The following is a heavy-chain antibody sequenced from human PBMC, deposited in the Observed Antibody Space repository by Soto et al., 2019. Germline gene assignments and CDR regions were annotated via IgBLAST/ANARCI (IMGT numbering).Heavy chain of an antibody. CDR3: ARDLGDYTEAGFDS. Sequence: QVQLVESGGGLVKPGGSLRLSCAASGFTFSDYYMSWIRQAPGKGLEWVSYISSSSSYTNYADSVKGRFTISRDNAKNSLYLQMNSLRAEDTAVYYCARDLGDYTEAGFDSWGQGTLVTVSS. CDR2: ISSSSSYT. V-gene: IGHV3-11*06. D-gene: IGHD4-4*01. J-gene: IGHJ5*01. CDR1: GFTFSDYY.